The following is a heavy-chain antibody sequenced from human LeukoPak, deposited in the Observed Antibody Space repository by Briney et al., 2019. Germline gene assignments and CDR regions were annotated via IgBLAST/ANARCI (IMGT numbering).Heavy chain of an antibody. V-gene: IGHV3-74*01. CDR1: GFTFGSSW. Sequence: PGGSLRLSCAASGFTFGSSWMHWVRRAPGKGLDWVSRINSDGSSIAYADSVKGRFTISRDNAKNTLYLQMNSLRVEDTAIYYCAREDCGAVGSSLLDYWGQGTLVSVSS. CDR2: INSDGSSI. J-gene: IGHJ4*02. D-gene: IGHD4/OR15-4a*01. CDR3: AREDCGAVGSSLLDY.